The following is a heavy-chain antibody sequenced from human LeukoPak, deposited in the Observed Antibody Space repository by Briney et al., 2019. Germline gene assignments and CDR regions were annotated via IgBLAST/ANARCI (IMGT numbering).Heavy chain of an antibody. CDR2: ISSSSSTI. Sequence: GGSLRLSCAASGFTFSSYGMNWVRQAPGKGLEWVSYISSSSSTITYADSVRGRFTISRDNDKNSLYLQMNSLRAEDTAVYYCARDLSGVTGYTYGRGIDYWGQGTLVTVSS. J-gene: IGHJ4*02. CDR3: ARDLSGVTGYTYGRGIDY. CDR1: GFTFSSYG. V-gene: IGHV3-48*01. D-gene: IGHD5-18*01.